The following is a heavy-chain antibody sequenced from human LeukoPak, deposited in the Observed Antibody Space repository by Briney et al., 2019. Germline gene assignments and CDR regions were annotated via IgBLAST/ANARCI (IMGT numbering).Heavy chain of an antibody. J-gene: IGHJ4*02. V-gene: IGHV1-69*05. D-gene: IGHD1-14*01. CDR1: GGTFSSYA. Sequence: ASVKVSCKATGGTFSSYAISWVRQAPGQGLEWMGGIIPIFGTANYAQKFQGRVTITTDESTSTAYMELSSLRSEDTAVYYCAITVGEAFDYWGQGTLVTVSS. CDR3: AITVGEAFDY. CDR2: IIPIFGTA.